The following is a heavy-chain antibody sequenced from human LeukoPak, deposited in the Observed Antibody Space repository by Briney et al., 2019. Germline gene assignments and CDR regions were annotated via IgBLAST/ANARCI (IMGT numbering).Heavy chain of an antibody. CDR1: GGTFSSYA. V-gene: IGHV1-69*01. J-gene: IGHJ1*01. Sequence: GSSVKVSCKASGGTFSSYAISWVRQAPGQGLEWMGGIIPIFGTANYAQKFQGRVTITADESTRTAYMELSRLRSEDTAVYSCARTYCSSTSCYIREVGEYFQHWGPGTLVTVSS. CDR2: IIPIFGTA. D-gene: IGHD2-2*02. CDR3: ARTYCSSTSCYIREVGEYFQH.